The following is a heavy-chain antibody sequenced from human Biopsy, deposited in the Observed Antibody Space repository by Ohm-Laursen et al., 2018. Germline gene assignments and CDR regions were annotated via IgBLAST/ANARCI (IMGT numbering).Heavy chain of an antibody. Sequence: GSVKVSCKVSGYNFNAYYMQWVRQAPGQGLEWMGWINPNNGGTNYAHKFQGRVTMTRDTSISTAYMHLSGLTSDDTAVYYCARLAYSEYRRDPLDVWGQGTMVTVSS. CDR2: INPNNGGT. CDR3: ARLAYSEYRRDPLDV. J-gene: IGHJ3*01. V-gene: IGHV1-2*02. CDR1: GYNFNAYY. D-gene: IGHD5-18*01.